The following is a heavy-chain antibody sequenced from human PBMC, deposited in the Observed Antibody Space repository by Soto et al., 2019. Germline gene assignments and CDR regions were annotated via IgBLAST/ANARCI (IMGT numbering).Heavy chain of an antibody. Sequence: SETLSLTCAVSGGSISSGGYSWSWIRQPPGKGLEWIGYMYHSGSTYYNPSLKSRVTISIDRSKNQFSLKLSSVTAADTAVYYCARPHGGSSGWDNWFDPWGQGTLVTVS. J-gene: IGHJ5*02. CDR2: MYHSGST. V-gene: IGHV4-30-2*01. CDR3: ARPHGGSSGWDNWFDP. CDR1: GGSISSGGYS. D-gene: IGHD6-25*01.